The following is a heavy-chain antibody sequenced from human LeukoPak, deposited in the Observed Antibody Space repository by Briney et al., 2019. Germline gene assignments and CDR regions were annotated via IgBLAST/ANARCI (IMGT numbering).Heavy chain of an antibody. CDR1: GYTFTSYY. Sequence: GASVKVSCKASGYTFTSYYMHWVRQAPGQGLEWMGIINPSGGSTSYAQKFQGRVTITAEKSTSTAYMELSSLRSEDTAVYYCARGPLVEINFDYWGQGTLVTVSS. CDR2: INPSGGST. J-gene: IGHJ4*02. CDR3: ARGPLVEINFDY. D-gene: IGHD1-26*01. V-gene: IGHV1-46*01.